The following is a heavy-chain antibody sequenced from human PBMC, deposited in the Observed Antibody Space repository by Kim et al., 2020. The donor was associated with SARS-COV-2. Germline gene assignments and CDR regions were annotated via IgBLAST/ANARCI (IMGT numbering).Heavy chain of an antibody. Sequence: SETLSLTCTVSGGSISTYHWSWIRQPAGKGLEWIGRIYTSGSTSYNPSLKSRVTMSVDTSKNQFSLKLSSVTAADTAVYYCARGYCSGGNCYGYFDYWGQGSLVTVSS. D-gene: IGHD2-15*01. J-gene: IGHJ4*02. V-gene: IGHV4-4*07. CDR1: GGSISTYH. CDR3: ARGYCSGGNCYGYFDY. CDR2: IYTSGST.